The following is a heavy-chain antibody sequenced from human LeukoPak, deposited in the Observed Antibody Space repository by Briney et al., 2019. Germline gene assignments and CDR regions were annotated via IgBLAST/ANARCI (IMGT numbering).Heavy chain of an antibody. V-gene: IGHV3-33*01. J-gene: IGHJ4*02. Sequence: GGSLRLSCAASGFTFSSSGMHWVRQAPGKGLEWVAVIWHDGSNKDYADSVKGRLTISRDNSKNTLSLQMNSLRPEDTAVYYCARPHSGTYGLFDYWGQGTRVTVSS. CDR1: GFTFSSSG. CDR2: IWHDGSNK. D-gene: IGHD1-26*01. CDR3: ARPHSGTYGLFDY.